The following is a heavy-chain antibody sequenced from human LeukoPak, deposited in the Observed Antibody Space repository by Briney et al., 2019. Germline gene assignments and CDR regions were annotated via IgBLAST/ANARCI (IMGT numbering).Heavy chain of an antibody. Sequence: GGSLRLSCAASGFAFRTHGMHWVRQAPGKGLEWVAVIWYDGSKKYYADSVKGQFTISRDNSKNTLDLQMNSLRGEGTAVYYCARMSASYLDYWGQGTLVSVSS. CDR2: IWYDGSKK. J-gene: IGHJ4*03. V-gene: IGHV3-33*01. CDR3: ARMSASYLDY. D-gene: IGHD3-3*01. CDR1: GFAFRTHG.